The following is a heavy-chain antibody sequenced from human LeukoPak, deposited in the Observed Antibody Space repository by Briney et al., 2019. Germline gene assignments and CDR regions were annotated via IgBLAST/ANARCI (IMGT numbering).Heavy chain of an antibody. Sequence: GGSLRFSCEGSGFTFADYSIHWVRQIPGKGLEWVSVITANSGSIGYADSVRGRFTISRDNAKNSLYLQMNSLRPEDTALYYCVKGLAASGSNWFDPWGQGTLVTVSS. CDR2: ITANSGSI. V-gene: IGHV3-9*01. CDR1: GFTFADYS. J-gene: IGHJ5*02. CDR3: VKGLAASGSNWFDP. D-gene: IGHD6-25*01.